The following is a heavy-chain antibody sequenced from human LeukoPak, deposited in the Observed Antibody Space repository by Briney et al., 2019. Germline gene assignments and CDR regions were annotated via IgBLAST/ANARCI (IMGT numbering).Heavy chain of an antibody. V-gene: IGHV4-30-2*01. CDR2: IYDSRST. Sequence: SETLSLTCTVSGGSISSGGYYWTWIRQPPGKGLEWIGYIYDSRSTYYNPSLKSRVTISVDRSKNQFSLKLSSVTAADTAVYYCARGTQIVVLPASPPAPWFDPWGQEPWSPSPQ. CDR1: GGSISSGGYY. J-gene: IGHJ5*02. D-gene: IGHD2-2*01. CDR3: ARGTQIVVLPASPPAPWFDP.